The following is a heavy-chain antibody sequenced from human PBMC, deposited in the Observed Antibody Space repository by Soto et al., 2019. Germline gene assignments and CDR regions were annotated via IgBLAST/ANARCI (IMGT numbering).Heavy chain of an antibody. Sequence: SETLSLTCTVSGGYISSYYWSWIRQPPGKGLEWIGYIYYSGSTNYNPSLKSRVTISVDTSKNQFSLKLSSVTAADTAVYYCARRYGYAFDIWGQGTMVT. CDR1: GGYISSYY. CDR3: ARRYGYAFDI. V-gene: IGHV4-59*01. CDR2: IYYSGST. J-gene: IGHJ3*02. D-gene: IGHD4-17*01.